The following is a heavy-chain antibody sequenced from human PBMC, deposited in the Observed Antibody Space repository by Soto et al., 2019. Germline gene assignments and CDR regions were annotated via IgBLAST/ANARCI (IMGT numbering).Heavy chain of an antibody. J-gene: IGHJ4*02. Sequence: GASVKVSCKASGYTFTSYGISWVRQAPGQGLEWMGWISAYNGNTNYAQKLQGRVTMTTDTSTSTAYMELRSLRSDDTAVYYCARSPIHKGSSGYYSGKEGGGMYFDYWGQGTLVTVSS. D-gene: IGHD3-22*01. V-gene: IGHV1-18*01. CDR1: GYTFTSYG. CDR2: ISAYNGNT. CDR3: ARSPIHKGSSGYYSGKEGGGMYFDY.